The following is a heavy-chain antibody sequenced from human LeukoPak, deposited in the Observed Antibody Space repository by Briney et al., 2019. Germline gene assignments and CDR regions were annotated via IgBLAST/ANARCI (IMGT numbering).Heavy chain of an antibody. J-gene: IGHJ4*02. CDR1: GGSISNTNW. D-gene: IGHD2-8*01. CDR3: SRENGAFSPFGY. V-gene: IGHV4-4*02. Sequence: SETLSLTCGVSGGSISNTNWWSWVRQPPGQGLEWIGEISLTGLTHYNPSLESRVTVSLDKSKNRLSLNLTSVTAADTAVYYCSRENGAFSPFGYWGQGILVTVLS. CDR2: ISLTGLT.